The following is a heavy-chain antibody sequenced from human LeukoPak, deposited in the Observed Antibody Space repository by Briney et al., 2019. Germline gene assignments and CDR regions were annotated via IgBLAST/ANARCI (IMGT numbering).Heavy chain of an antibody. Sequence: PGGSLRLSCAVSGFTFSSYSMNWVRQAPGKGLEWVSSIVKGRFTISRDNAKNSLYLQMNSLRAEDTAVYYCARSGSWPEDFQHWGQGTLVTVSS. J-gene: IGHJ1*01. V-gene: IGHV3-21*01. CDR1: GFTFSSYS. CDR2: I. CDR3: ARSGSWPEDFQH. D-gene: IGHD6-13*01.